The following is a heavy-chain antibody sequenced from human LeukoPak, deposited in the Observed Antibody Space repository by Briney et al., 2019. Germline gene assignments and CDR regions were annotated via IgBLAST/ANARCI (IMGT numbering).Heavy chain of an antibody. Sequence: GGSLRLSCAVSGFSVRTNFMSWVRQAPGKGLEWVSVIYTGGGTDHADSVKDRFTISRDNSKNTLSLQMNSLRADDTAIYYCTRSGYRHPYHFESWGQGTLVIVSS. CDR1: GFSVRTNF. D-gene: IGHD3-22*01. J-gene: IGHJ4*02. CDR3: TRSGYRHPYHFES. V-gene: IGHV3-53*01. CDR2: IYTGGGT.